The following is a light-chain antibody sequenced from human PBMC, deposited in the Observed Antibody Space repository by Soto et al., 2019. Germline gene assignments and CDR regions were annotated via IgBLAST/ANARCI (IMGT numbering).Light chain of an antibody. CDR3: QQHSTYSGT. Sequence: ALRRTQSPSSFSASSGDRVTITCRASQGISSYLAWYQQKPGKAPKLLIYAASTLQSGVPSRLSGSGSGTDFTLTISSLLPYYVSTSYCQQHSTYSGTFGQVT. J-gene: IGKJ1*01. CDR1: QGISSY. CDR2: AAS. V-gene: IGKV1-8*01.